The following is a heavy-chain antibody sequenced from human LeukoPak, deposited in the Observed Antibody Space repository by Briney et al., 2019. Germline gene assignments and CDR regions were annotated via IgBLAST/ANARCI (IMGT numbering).Heavy chain of an antibody. V-gene: IGHV3-23*01. D-gene: IGHD3-16*02. Sequence: GGTLTLSCAASGFTFSSYGMSWVRQAPGKGLEWVSAISGSGGSTYYADSVKGRFTISRDNSKNTLYLQMNSLRAEDTAVYYCAKDQGTYYDYVWGSYPPGYWGQGTLVTVSS. CDR1: GFTFSSYG. CDR3: AKDQGTYYDYVWGSYPPGY. CDR2: ISGSGGST. J-gene: IGHJ4*02.